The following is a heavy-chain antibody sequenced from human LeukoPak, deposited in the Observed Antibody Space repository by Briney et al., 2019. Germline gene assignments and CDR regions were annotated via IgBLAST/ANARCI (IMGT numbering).Heavy chain of an antibody. V-gene: IGHV4-34*01. D-gene: IGHD2-2*02. CDR3: ARVELDIVVVPAAITFDY. CDR1: GASFSDYY. J-gene: IGHJ4*02. Sequence: SETLSLTCAVYGASFSDYYWSWIRQPPGKGLEWIGEINHSGSTNYNPSLKSRVTISVDTSKNQFSLKLSSVTAADTAVYYCARVELDIVVVPAAITFDYWGQGTLVTVSS. CDR2: INHSGST.